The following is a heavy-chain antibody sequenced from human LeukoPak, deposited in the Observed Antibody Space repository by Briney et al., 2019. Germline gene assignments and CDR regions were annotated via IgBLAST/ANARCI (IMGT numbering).Heavy chain of an antibody. CDR3: ARDRVAAAGTLYLDY. V-gene: IGHV3-33*01. CDR1: GFTFSSYG. J-gene: IGHJ4*02. CDR2: IWYDRSNK. D-gene: IGHD6-13*01. Sequence: GGSLRLSCAASGFTFSSYGMHWVRQAPGKGLEWVAVIWYDRSNKYYADSVKGRFTISRDNSKNTLYLQMNSLRAEDTAVYYCARDRVAAAGTLYLDYWGQGTLVTVSS.